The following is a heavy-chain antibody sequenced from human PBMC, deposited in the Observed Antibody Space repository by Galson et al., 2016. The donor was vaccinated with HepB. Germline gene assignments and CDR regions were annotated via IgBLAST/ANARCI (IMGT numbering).Heavy chain of an antibody. Sequence: SLRLSCAASGFTSSNYWMSWVRQAPWKGLEWVANIKQAGSDKSYVASVKCRFSISRDHAKNSLYLQMTSLRAEDTALYYCASGRSPISWYEFNLWGQGALVIVSS. D-gene: IGHD6-13*01. CDR2: IKQAGSDK. CDR1: GFTSSNYW. V-gene: IGHV3-7*03. J-gene: IGHJ1*01. CDR3: ASGRSPISWYEFNL.